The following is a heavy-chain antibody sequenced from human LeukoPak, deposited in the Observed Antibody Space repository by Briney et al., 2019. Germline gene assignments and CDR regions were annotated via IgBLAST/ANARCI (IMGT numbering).Heavy chain of an antibody. D-gene: IGHD3-22*01. J-gene: IGHJ4*02. CDR3: AKDASYCYDSSGYFNYFDY. CDR2: ISGSGGST. CDR1: GFTFSSYA. Sequence: PGGSLRLSCAASGFTFSSYAMSWLRQAPGKGLVGVSAISGSGGSTYYADSVKGRFTISRDNSKNTLYLQMNSLRAEDTAVYYCAKDASYCYDSSGYFNYFDYWGQGTLVTVSS. V-gene: IGHV3-23*01.